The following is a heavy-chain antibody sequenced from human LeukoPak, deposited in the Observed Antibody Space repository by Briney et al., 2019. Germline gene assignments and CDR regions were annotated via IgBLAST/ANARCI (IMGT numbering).Heavy chain of an antibody. D-gene: IGHD5-18*01. CDR1: GYTFTSYG. V-gene: IGHV1-2*02. CDR3: AKVDTAMVAGGGDY. J-gene: IGHJ4*02. CDR2: INPNSGGT. Sequence: ASVKVSCKASGYTFTSYGISWVRQTPGQGLEWMGWINPNSGGTKYAQKFKGRVTMTRDTSISTAYMELRRLRSDDTAVYYCAKVDTAMVAGGGDYWGQGTLVTVSS.